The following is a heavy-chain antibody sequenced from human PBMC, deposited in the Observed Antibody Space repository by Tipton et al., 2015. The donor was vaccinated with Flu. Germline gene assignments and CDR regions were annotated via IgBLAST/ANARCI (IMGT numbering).Heavy chain of an antibody. Sequence: PGLVKPSETLSLTCTVSSGSIRSTDYFCAWIRQPPGKRLELIGSIYPSGTPYYNPSLKSRVTISVDTSKNHFSLMLSPVTAADTALYFCAGPSSAWPFAYWGQGRLVTVSS. V-gene: IGHV4-39*02. J-gene: IGHJ4*02. CDR1: SGSIRSTDYF. CDR2: IYPSGTP. CDR3: AGPSSAWPFAY. D-gene: IGHD6-19*01.